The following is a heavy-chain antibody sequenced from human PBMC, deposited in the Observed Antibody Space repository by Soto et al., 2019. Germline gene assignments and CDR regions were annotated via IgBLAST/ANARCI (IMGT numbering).Heavy chain of an antibody. CDR3: ARDSSYYDYGMDV. CDR2: IYYSGST. CDR1: GGSISSSSYY. Sequence: SETLSLTCTVSGGSISSSSYYWGWIRQPPGKGLEWIGSIYYSGSTYYNPSLKSRVTISVDTSKNQFSLKLSSVTAADTAVYYCARDSSYYDYGMDVWGQGTAVTSSS. V-gene: IGHV4-39*07. J-gene: IGHJ6*02.